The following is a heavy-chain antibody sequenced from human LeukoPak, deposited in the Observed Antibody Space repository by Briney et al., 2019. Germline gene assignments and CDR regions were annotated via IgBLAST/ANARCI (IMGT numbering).Heavy chain of an antibody. D-gene: IGHD1-26*01. CDR2: IYYSGST. Sequence: SETLSLTCTVSGGSISSYYWSWIRQPPGKGLEWIGYIYYSGSTNYNPSLKSRVTISVDTSKNQFSLKLSSVTAADTAVYYCARDLGIARLAFDIGGQGTMVTVSS. J-gene: IGHJ3*02. CDR3: ARDLGIARLAFDI. V-gene: IGHV4-59*01. CDR1: GGSISSYY.